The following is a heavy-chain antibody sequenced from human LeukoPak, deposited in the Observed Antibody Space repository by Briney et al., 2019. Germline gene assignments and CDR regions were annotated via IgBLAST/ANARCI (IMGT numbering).Heavy chain of an antibody. CDR2: INPNSGGT. D-gene: IGHD3-22*01. V-gene: IGHV1-2*02. CDR3: ARDYDSSGYLTNWFDP. Sequence: ASVKVSCKASGYTFTGYYMHWVRQAPGQGLEWMGWINPNSGGTNYAQKFQGRVTMTRDTSISTAYMELSRLRSDDTAVYYCARDYDSSGYLTNWFDPWGQGTLVTVSS. CDR1: GYTFTGYY. J-gene: IGHJ5*02.